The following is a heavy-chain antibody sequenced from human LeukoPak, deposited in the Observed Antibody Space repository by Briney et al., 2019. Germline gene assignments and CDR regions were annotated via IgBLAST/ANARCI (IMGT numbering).Heavy chain of an antibody. CDR2: VTNSGGRT. V-gene: IGHV3-23*01. CDR3: AKTMGAIDHDY. J-gene: IGHJ4*02. Sequence: GSLRLSCAASGFTFSGFSMTWVRQAPGKGLEWVSTVTNSGGRTYYADYVKGRFTNSRDNSKNTLYLQMNSLRADDTAVYFCAKTMGAIDHDYWGQGTLVTVSS. CDR1: GFTFSGFS. D-gene: IGHD1-26*01.